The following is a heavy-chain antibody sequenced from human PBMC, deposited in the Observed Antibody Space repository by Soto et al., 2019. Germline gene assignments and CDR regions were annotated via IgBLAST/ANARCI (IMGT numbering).Heavy chain of an antibody. CDR1: GDTVSSNSVA. J-gene: IGHJ6*02. CDR3: ARSEADHDYYYYGLDV. CDR2: TYYRSRWYS. V-gene: IGHV6-1*01. Sequence: PSQTLSLTCVGSGDTVSSNSVAWNWVRQSPSRGLEWLGRTYYRSRWYSDYAVSVRSRIDINADTSKNQVSLQLNSVTPEDTAVYYCARSEADHDYYYYGLDVWGQGTTVTVSS.